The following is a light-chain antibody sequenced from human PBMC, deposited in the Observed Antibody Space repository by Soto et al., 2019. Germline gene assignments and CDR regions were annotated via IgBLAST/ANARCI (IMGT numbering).Light chain of an antibody. CDR3: QQYSSYWT. J-gene: IGKJ1*01. CDR2: DAS. Sequence: GDRVTIICRASQSISDSLAWYQQKPRKAPKLVIYDASRLESGVPSRFSGSGSGTEFTLTITSLQPDDFATYYCQQYSSYWTFGQGTKVDIK. V-gene: IGKV1-5*02. CDR1: QSISDS.